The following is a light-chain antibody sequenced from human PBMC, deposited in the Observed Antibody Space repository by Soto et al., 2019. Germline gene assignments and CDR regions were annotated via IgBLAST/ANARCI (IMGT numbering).Light chain of an antibody. Sequence: DIQMTQSPSSLSASVVDRVTITCRASQTINNYLNWYQQKPGKAPKLLLYAAASRQSGVPSRFSGSVSGTGCTLTISSLQAEDSATYFCQESITAPLTFDGGTKVEVK. CDR1: QTINNY. J-gene: IGKJ4*01. CDR2: AAA. CDR3: QESITAPLT. V-gene: IGKV1-39*01.